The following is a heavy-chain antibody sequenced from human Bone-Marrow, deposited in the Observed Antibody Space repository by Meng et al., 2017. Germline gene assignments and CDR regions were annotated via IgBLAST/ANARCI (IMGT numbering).Heavy chain of an antibody. V-gene: IGHV3-30*01. CDR3: ARVHFDY. Sequence: VLLVESGGCLVHPVRSLTLPWSCSRFTFSSYGLHWVRQAPGKGLEWVAVISYDGSNKYYADSVKGRFTISRDNSKNTLYLQMNSLRAEDTAVYYCARVHFDYWGQGTLVTVSS. CDR2: ISYDGSNK. J-gene: IGHJ4*02. CDR1: RFTFSSYG.